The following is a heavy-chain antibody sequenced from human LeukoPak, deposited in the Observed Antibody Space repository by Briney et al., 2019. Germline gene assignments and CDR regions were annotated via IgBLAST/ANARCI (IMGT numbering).Heavy chain of an antibody. V-gene: IGHV3-23*01. CDR2: ISGSGGST. Sequence: GGSLRLSRAASGFTFSSYAMSWVRQAPGEGLEWVSAISGSGGSTYCADSVKGRFTISRDNSKNTLYLQMNSLRAEDTAVYYCAKAEYYYDSSGYSELLWGQGTLVTVSS. J-gene: IGHJ4*02. D-gene: IGHD3-22*01. CDR1: GFTFSSYA. CDR3: AKAEYYYDSSGYSELL.